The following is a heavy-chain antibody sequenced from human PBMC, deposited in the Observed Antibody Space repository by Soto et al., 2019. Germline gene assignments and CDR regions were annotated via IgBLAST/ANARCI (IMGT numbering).Heavy chain of an antibody. CDR3: ARVDRTGEAEYFDY. J-gene: IGHJ4*02. V-gene: IGHV4-30-4*01. CDR2: IYYSGST. Sequence: SETLSLTCTVSGGSISSGDYYWSWIRQPPGKGLEWTGYIYYSGSTYYNPSLKSRVTISVDTSKNQFSLKLSSVTAADTAVYYCARVDRTGEAEYFDYWGQGTLVTVSS. D-gene: IGHD2-2*03. CDR1: GGSISSGDYY.